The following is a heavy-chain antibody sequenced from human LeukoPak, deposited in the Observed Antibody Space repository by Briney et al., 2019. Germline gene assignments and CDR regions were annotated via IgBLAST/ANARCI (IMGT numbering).Heavy chain of an antibody. CDR1: GGTFSSYA. CDR3: ARGRRAVTAYYYYYYGMDV. D-gene: IGHD4-17*01. J-gene: IGHJ6*02. CDR2: IIPIFGTA. V-gene: IGHV1-69*13. Sequence: VASVNVSCKASGGTFSSYAISWVRQAPGQGLEWMGGIIPIFGTANYAQKFQGRVTITADESTSTAYMELSSLRSEDTAVYYCARGRRAVTAYYYYYYGMDVWGQGTTVTVSS.